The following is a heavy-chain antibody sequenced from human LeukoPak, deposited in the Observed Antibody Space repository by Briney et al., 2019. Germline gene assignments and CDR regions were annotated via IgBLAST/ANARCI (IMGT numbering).Heavy chain of an antibody. J-gene: IGHJ4*02. D-gene: IGHD3-22*01. V-gene: IGHV3-9*01. Sequence: GGSLRLYCAASGFTFDYYAMHWVRQAPGKGLEWVSGISWNSGSIGYADSVKGRFTISRDNAKNSLYLQMNSLRAEDTALYYCAKDMAYYYDSSGHIDYWGQGTLVTVSS. CDR3: AKDMAYYYDSSGHIDY. CDR2: ISWNSGSI. CDR1: GFTFDYYA.